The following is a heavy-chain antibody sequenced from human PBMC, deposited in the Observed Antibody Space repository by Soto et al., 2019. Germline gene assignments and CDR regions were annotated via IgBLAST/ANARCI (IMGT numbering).Heavy chain of an antibody. D-gene: IGHD3-10*01. CDR2: ISSSGTIT. J-gene: IGHJ3*01. Sequence: QVQLVDSGGGLVKPGGSLRLSCAASGFSFSNYYFTHICQAPGKGLEWIAYISSSGTITHYADSVQGRFSISRDNAKYSLSLQLNDLRVEDTAVYYCARSLLGVGDPFDLWGQGTSVFVYS. V-gene: IGHV3-11*01. CDR1: GFSFSNYY. CDR3: ARSLLGVGDPFDL.